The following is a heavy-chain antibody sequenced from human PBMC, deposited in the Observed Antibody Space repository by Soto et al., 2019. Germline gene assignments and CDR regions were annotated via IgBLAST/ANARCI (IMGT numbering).Heavy chain of an antibody. J-gene: IGHJ6*03. CDR1: GGCFRGYD. CDR2: INHSGST. Sequence: SETLSLTCAVYGGCFRGYDGGWIRQHPGKGLEWIGEINHSGSTNYNPSLKSRVTISVDTSKNQFSLKLSSVTAADTAVYYCARAERGTMVRGVSHRRYYYYYMDVWGKGTTVTVSS. CDR3: ARAERGTMVRGVSHRRYYYYYMDV. D-gene: IGHD3-10*01. V-gene: IGHV4-34*01.